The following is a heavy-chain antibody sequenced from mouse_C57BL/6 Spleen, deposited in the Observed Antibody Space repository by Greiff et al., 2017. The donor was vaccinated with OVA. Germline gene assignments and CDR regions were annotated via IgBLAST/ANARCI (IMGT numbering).Heavy chain of an antibody. D-gene: IGHD2-1*01. CDR1: GYTFTSYW. J-gene: IGHJ2*01. Sequence: QVHVKQSGAELAKPGASVKLSCKASGYTFTSYWMHWVKQRPGQGLEWIGYINPSSGYTKYNQKFKDKATLTADKSSSTAYMQLSSLTYEDSAVYYCARSTYGNPFDYWGQGTTLTVSS. CDR2: INPSSGYT. V-gene: IGHV1-7*01. CDR3: ARSTYGNPFDY.